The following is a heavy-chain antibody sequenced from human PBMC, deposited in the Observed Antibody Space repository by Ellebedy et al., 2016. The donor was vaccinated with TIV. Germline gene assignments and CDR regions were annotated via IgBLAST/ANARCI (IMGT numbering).Heavy chain of an antibody. J-gene: IGHJ1*01. CDR1: GFTFDDFA. V-gene: IGHV3-9*01. D-gene: IGHD3-10*01. CDR2: ISWDSNYI. CDR3: AKAQYGSGSYQAIQH. Sequence: SLKISCAASGFTFDDFAMHWVRQAPGKGPEWVSGISWDSNYIGYADSVKGRFTISRDNAKMSLYLQMNALRTEDTAVYYCAKAQYGSGSYQAIQHWGQGTLVTVSS.